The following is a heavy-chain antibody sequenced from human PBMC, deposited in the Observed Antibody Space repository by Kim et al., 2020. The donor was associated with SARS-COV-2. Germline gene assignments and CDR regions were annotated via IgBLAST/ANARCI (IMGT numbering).Heavy chain of an antibody. CDR3: ARRGYTAILYYFDY. V-gene: IGHV3-30*04. J-gene: IGHJ4*02. CDR2: ISYDGGNK. CDR1: GFTFSSYA. Sequence: GGSLRLSCAASGFTFSSYAMHWVRQAPGKGLEWVAFISYDGGNKYYADSVKGRFTISRYNSKNTLYLQMNSLRAEDTAVYYCARRGYTAILYYFDYWGQG. D-gene: IGHD5-18*01.